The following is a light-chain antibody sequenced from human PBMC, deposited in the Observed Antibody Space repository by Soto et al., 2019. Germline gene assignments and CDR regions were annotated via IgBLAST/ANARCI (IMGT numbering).Light chain of an antibody. V-gene: IGLV2-14*03. CDR1: SSDVGAYKY. CDR2: GVS. CDR3: SSFTGPTTLDV. J-gene: IGLJ1*01. Sequence: QSVLTQPASVSGSPGQSVTISCTGTSSDVGAYKYVSWYQKHPGKAPKLMIYGVSNRPSGISHRFSGSKSGNTAFLTISGLQPEDEADYYCSSFTGPTTLDVFGTGTKVTVL.